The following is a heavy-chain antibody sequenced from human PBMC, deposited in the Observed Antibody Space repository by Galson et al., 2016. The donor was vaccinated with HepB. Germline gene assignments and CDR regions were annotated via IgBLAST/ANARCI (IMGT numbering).Heavy chain of an antibody. CDR1: GFSFRSYA. CDR3: ARGPGSYYRGREYYYGMDV. V-gene: IGHV3-30*04. CDR2: ISFDGSDE. J-gene: IGHJ6*02. D-gene: IGHD3-10*01. Sequence: SLRLSCAASGFSFRSYAMHWVRQVPGKGLEWVAVISFDGSDEYYADSVKGRFTLSRDNSKNTLYLQMNSLRVEDTAVYYCARGPGSYYRGREYYYGMDVWGQGTTVTVSS.